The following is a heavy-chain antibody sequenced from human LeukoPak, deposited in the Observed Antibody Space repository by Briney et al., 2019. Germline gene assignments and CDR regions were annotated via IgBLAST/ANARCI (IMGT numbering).Heavy chain of an antibody. Sequence: GASVKVSCKASGYTFTSYGISWVRQAPGQGLEWMGWISAYNGNTNYAQKLQGRVTMTTDTSTSTAYMELRSLRSDDTAVYYCAAISGSLNYYYYYGMDVWGQGTTVTVSS. D-gene: IGHD1-26*01. J-gene: IGHJ6*02. V-gene: IGHV1-18*01. CDR2: ISAYNGNT. CDR1: GYTFTSYG. CDR3: AAISGSLNYYYYYGMDV.